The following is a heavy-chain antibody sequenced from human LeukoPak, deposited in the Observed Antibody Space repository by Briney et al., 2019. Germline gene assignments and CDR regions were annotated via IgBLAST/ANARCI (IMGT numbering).Heavy chain of an antibody. J-gene: IGHJ6*02. CDR1: GFTFSSYG. Sequence: GRSLRLSCAASGFTFSSYGMHWVRQAPGKGLEWVAVISYDGSNKYYADSVKGRFTISRDNSKNTLYLQMNSLRAEDTAVYYCARDRLPGAYYYGMDVWGQGTTVTVSS. D-gene: IGHD7-27*01. CDR3: ARDRLPGAYYYGMDV. V-gene: IGHV3-30*03. CDR2: ISYDGSNK.